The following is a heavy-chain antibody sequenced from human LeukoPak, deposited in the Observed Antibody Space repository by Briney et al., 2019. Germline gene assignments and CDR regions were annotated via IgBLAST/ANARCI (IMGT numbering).Heavy chain of an antibody. CDR1: CGSFRGYY. Sequence: SETLSLTCAVYCGSFRGYYWSWIRQPPGKGLEWIGSIYHSGSTYYNPSLKSRVTISVDTSKNQFSLKLSSVTAADTAVYYCARGFLEDYYGSGAGYWGQGTLVTVSS. V-gene: IGHV4-34*01. J-gene: IGHJ4*02. CDR2: IYHSGST. D-gene: IGHD3-10*01. CDR3: ARGFLEDYYGSGAGY.